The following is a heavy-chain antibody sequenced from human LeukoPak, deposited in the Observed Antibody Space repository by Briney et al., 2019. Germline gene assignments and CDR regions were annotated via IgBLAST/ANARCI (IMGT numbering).Heavy chain of an antibody. CDR1: GFTFSSYW. CDR2: IKQDGSAK. D-gene: IGHD3-22*01. Sequence: GGSLRLSCAASGFTFSSYWMSWVRQAPGKGLEWVANIKQDGSAKYYVDSLRGRFSISRDNVKNSLFLQMNSLSDDDTAVYYCARCPYDSTGYYSVPSHLDYWGQGTLVTVSS. J-gene: IGHJ4*02. V-gene: IGHV3-7*01. CDR3: ARCPYDSTGYYSVPSHLDY.